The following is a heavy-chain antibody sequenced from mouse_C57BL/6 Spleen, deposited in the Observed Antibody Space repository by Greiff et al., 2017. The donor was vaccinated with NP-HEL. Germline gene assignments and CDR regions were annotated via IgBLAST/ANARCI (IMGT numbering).Heavy chain of an antibody. V-gene: IGHV1-64*01. Sequence: VQLQQPGAELVKPGASVKLSCKASGYTFTSYWMHWVKQRPGQGLEWIGMIHSNSGSTNYNEKFKSKATLTVDKSSSTAYMQLSSLTSEDSAVYYCARSAAYYSNYEFDYWGQGTTLTVSS. D-gene: IGHD2-5*01. CDR2: IHSNSGST. CDR3: ARSAAYYSNYEFDY. CDR1: GYTFTSYW. J-gene: IGHJ2*01.